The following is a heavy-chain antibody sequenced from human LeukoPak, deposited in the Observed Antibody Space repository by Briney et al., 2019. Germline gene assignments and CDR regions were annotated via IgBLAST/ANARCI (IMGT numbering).Heavy chain of an antibody. CDR1: GFTFSSYG. J-gene: IGHJ4*02. Sequence: GGSLRLSCAASGFTFSSYGMHWVRQAPGKGLEWVAYIQNDGSNEQYADSVKGRFTISRDNSKNTVYLQMSSLRAEDTAMYYCAKHSHDGSAPYYEVQLDYWGQGTLVTVSS. CDR3: AKHSHDGSAPYYEVQLDY. CDR2: IQNDGSNE. D-gene: IGHD3-22*01. V-gene: IGHV3-30*02.